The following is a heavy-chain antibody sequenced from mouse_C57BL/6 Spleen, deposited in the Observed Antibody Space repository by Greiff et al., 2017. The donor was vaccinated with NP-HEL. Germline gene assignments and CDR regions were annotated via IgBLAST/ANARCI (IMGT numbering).Heavy chain of an antibody. D-gene: IGHD1-1*01. CDR3: ASRYYYGSSYGAWFAY. CDR1: GFTFSSYG. J-gene: IGHJ3*01. Sequence: DVKLVESGGDLVKPGGSLKLSCAASGFTFSSYGMSWVRQTPDKRLEWVATISSGGSYTYYPDSVKGRFTISRDNAKNTLYLQMSSLKSEDTSMYYCASRYYYGSSYGAWFAYWGQGTLVTVSA. CDR2: ISSGGSYT. V-gene: IGHV5-6*02.